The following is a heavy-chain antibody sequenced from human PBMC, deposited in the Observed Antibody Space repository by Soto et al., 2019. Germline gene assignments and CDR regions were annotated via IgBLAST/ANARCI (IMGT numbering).Heavy chain of an antibody. V-gene: IGHV6-1*01. J-gene: IGHJ5*02. Sequence: SQTLSLTCAISGDSVSSNSVAWNWIRQSPSRGLEWLGRTYYRSKWYNDYAVSVKSRITINPDTSKNQFSLQLNSVTPEDTAVYYCGRDQTYSSSWSNCFDPWGQGTMVTVYS. CDR1: GDSVSSNSVA. CDR3: GRDQTYSSSWSNCFDP. CDR2: TYYRSKWYN. D-gene: IGHD6-13*01.